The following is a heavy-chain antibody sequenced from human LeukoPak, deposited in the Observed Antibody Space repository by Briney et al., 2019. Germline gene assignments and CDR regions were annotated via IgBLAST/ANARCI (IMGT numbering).Heavy chain of an antibody. CDR2: IYHSGST. CDR3: ASSHDYGDPNWFDP. Sequence: PSETLSLTCAVSGGSISSGGYSWGWIRQPPGKGLEWIGYIYHSGSTYYNPSLKSRVTISVDRSKNQFSLKPSSVTAADTAVYYCASSHDYGDPNWFDPWGQGTLVTVSS. D-gene: IGHD4-17*01. V-gene: IGHV4-30-2*01. CDR1: GGSISSGGYS. J-gene: IGHJ5*02.